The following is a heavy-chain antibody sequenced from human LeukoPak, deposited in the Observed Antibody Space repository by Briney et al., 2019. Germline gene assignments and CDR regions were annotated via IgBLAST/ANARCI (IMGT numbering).Heavy chain of an antibody. J-gene: IGHJ5*02. V-gene: IGHV4-59*08. CDR1: GGSISSYY. Sequence: SETLSLTCTVSGGSISSYYWSWIRQPPGKGLEWIGYIYYSGSTNYNPSLKSRVTISVDTSKNQFSLNLSSVTAADTAVYYCARPFCSGGSCYSGWFDPWGQGTLVTVSS. CDR3: ARPFCSGGSCYSGWFDP. D-gene: IGHD2-15*01. CDR2: IYYSGST.